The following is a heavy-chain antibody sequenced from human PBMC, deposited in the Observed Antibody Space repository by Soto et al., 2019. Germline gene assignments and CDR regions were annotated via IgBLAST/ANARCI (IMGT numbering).Heavy chain of an antibody. CDR3: VKARPGLDY. CDR2: ISGNGGYT. D-gene: IGHD3-10*01. CDR1: GFTFGTYV. J-gene: IGHJ4*02. V-gene: IGHV3-23*01. Sequence: EVQLLESGGGLVQPGGFLRLSCAASGFTFGTYVMNWVRQAPGKGLEWVSSISGNGGYTYYADSVKGRFTISRDNSKNILHLQMNSLSAEDTAVYYCVKARPGLDYWGQGTLVAVSS.